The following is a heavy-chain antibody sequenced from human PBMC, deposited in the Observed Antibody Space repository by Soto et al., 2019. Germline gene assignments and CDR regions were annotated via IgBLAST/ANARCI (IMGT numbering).Heavy chain of an antibody. CDR3: ARGSIVGATPYYFGMDV. J-gene: IGHJ6*02. CDR2: ISYDGSNK. D-gene: IGHD1-26*01. CDR1: GFTFRSYA. Sequence: QVQVVESGGGVVQPGRSLRLSCAASGFTFRSYAMHWVRQAPGKGLEWVAVISYDGSNKYYADSVKGRFTISRDNSKNTLYLQMNNLRPEDTAVYSCARGSIVGATPYYFGMDVWGQGTAVTVSS. V-gene: IGHV3-30-3*01.